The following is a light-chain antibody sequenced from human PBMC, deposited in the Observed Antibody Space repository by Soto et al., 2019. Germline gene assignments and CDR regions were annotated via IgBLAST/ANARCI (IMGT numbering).Light chain of an antibody. CDR3: CSYAGPYTWV. Sequence: QSALTQPASVSGSPGQLITIYCTGTSSDVGGYNLVSWYQHHPGKAPKVMIYEDSERPSGVSNRFSGSKSGNTASLTISGLQAEDEADYYCCSYAGPYTWVFGGGTKLTVL. CDR1: SSDVGGYNL. CDR2: EDS. V-gene: IGLV2-23*01. J-gene: IGLJ3*02.